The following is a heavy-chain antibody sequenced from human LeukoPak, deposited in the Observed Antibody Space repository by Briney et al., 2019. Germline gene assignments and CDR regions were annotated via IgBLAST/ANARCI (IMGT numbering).Heavy chain of an antibody. D-gene: IGHD3-22*01. CDR3: ARGYYYDSSGYYDIDY. V-gene: IGHV1-69*01. CDR2: IIPIFGTA. Sequence: SVKVSCRASGGTFSSYAISWVRQAPGQGLEWMGGIIPIFGTANYAQKFQGRVTITADESTSTAYMELSSLRSEDTAVYYCARGYYYDSSGYYDIDYWGQGTLVTVSS. CDR1: GGTFSSYA. J-gene: IGHJ4*02.